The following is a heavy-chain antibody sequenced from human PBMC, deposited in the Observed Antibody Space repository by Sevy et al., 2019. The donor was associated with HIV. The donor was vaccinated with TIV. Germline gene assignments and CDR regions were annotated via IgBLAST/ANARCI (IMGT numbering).Heavy chain of an antibody. CDR1: GFIFSGYV. Sequence: GGSLRLSCAASGFIFSGYVMSWVRQAPGKGLEWVSTISGIGGSTYYADSVKGRFAISRDNSKNPPEREMNSRTAKGARKSATTSGDPCKARIAIPRKNSRNTWDLEMNRLGVKDTTVYYWRKDASSSWTGGTFQHWGQGTLVTVSS. J-gene: IGHJ1*01. CDR2: ISGIGGST. CDR3: TSGDPCKARIAIPRKNSRNTWDLEMNRLGVKDTTVYYWRKDASSSWTGGTFQH. D-gene: IGHD1-1*01. V-gene: IGHV3-23*01.